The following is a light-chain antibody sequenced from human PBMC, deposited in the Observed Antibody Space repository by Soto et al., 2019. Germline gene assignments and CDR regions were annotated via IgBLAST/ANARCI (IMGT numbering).Light chain of an antibody. CDR2: AAS. Sequence: DIQVTQSPPSLSASVGDRVTITCRASQSIGDYLNWYQYKPGKAPNLLIYAASILYGGVPSRFSGSVSGTDFTLTISNLQPEDFATYYCQHTYSIPHTFGQGTRLDIK. CDR1: QSIGDY. V-gene: IGKV1-39*01. J-gene: IGKJ5*01. CDR3: QHTYSIPHT.